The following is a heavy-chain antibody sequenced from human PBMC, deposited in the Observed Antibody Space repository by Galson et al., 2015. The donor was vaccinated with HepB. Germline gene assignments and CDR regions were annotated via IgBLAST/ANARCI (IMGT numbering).Heavy chain of an antibody. J-gene: IGHJ5*02. CDR1: GSTFTNYA. CDR2: INTNTGNP. D-gene: IGHD1-26*01. CDR3: ARDGILGVTGWFDP. Sequence: SVKVSCKASGSTFTNYAMNWVRQAPGQGLEWMGWINTNTGNPTYAQGFTGRFVFSLDTAVTTAYLQINSLKAEDTAMYYCARDGILGVTGWFDPWGQGTLVTV. V-gene: IGHV7-4-1*02.